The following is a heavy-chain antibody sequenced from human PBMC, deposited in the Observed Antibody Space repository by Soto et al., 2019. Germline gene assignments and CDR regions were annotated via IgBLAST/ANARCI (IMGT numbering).Heavy chain of an antibody. V-gene: IGHV1-69*01. Sequence: QVQLVQSGAEVKKPGSLVKVSCKASGGTFSSYAISWVRQAPGQGLEWMGGIIPIFGTANYAQKFQGRVTITADESTSTAYMELSSLRSEDTAVYYCARSSIVVVPAAIYYYYGMDVWGQGTTVTVSS. CDR2: IIPIFGTA. J-gene: IGHJ6*02. CDR1: GGTFSSYA. CDR3: ARSSIVVVPAAIYYYYGMDV. D-gene: IGHD2-2*02.